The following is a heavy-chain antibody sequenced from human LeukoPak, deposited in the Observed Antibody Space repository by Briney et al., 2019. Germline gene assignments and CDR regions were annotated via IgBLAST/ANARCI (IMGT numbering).Heavy chain of an antibody. V-gene: IGHV3-48*01. CDR1: GFTFSSYS. Sequence: GGSLRLSCAASGFTFSSYSMNWVRQAPGKGLEWGSYISSSSTTIYYADSVKGRFTISRDNATNSLYLQMNSLRAEDTAVYYCARDPTLWGDGNPSPFDSWGQGTLVTVSS. J-gene: IGHJ4*02. D-gene: IGHD5-24*01. CDR2: ISSSSTTI. CDR3: ARDPTLWGDGNPSPFDS.